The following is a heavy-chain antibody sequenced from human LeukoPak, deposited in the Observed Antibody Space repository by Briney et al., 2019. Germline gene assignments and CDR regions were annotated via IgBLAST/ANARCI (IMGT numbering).Heavy chain of an antibody. Sequence: GGSLRLSCAASGFIFSDYYMSWIRQAPGKGLEWVSYISSSGSTIYYADSVKGRFTISRDNAKNSLYLQMNSLRAEDTAVYYCARDPGIAARLSSDYWGQGTLVTVSS. J-gene: IGHJ4*02. V-gene: IGHV3-11*04. CDR2: ISSSGSTI. D-gene: IGHD6-6*01. CDR3: ARDPGIAARLSSDY. CDR1: GFIFSDYY.